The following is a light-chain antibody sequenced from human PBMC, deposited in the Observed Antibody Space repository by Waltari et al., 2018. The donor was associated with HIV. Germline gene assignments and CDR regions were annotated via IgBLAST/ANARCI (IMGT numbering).Light chain of an antibody. CDR2: VNSDGGP. Sequence: QLVLTQSPSASASLGASVKLTCTLSSGHSNYAIAWHQQQPAKGPRHLMKVNSDGGPFKGDGSPSGFSGSTSGAERYLTISSLRSEDEADYYCQTWGTGIRVFGGGTKLTVL. V-gene: IGLV4-69*01. J-gene: IGLJ2*01. CDR3: QTWGTGIRV. CDR1: SGHSNYA.